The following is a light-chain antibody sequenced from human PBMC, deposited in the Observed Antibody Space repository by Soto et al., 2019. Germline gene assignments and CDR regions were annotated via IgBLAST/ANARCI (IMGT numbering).Light chain of an antibody. Sequence: EIVLTQSPGTLSFSPGERATLSCRASQSVSSTSLAWYQQKPGQAPRLLIYGASNRATAIPDWFSGSGSGTDFTLTISTLEPEDVAVYYCQQYDGSSSWTFVLGTNVEFK. CDR2: GAS. J-gene: IGKJ1*01. CDR3: QQYDGSSSWT. V-gene: IGKV3-20*01. CDR1: QSVSSTS.